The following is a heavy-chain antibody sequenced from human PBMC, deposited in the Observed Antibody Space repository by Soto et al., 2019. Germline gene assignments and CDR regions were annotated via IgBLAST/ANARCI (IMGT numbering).Heavy chain of an antibody. D-gene: IGHD3-3*01. Sequence: ASVKVSCKASGYTFTSYGISWVRQAPGQGLEWMGWISAYNGNTNYAQKLQGRVTMTTDTSTSTAYMELRSLRSDDTAVYYCARDDTIFGVVIPSGFDPWGQGTLVTVSS. CDR3: ARDDTIFGVVIPSGFDP. CDR1: GYTFTSYG. J-gene: IGHJ5*02. CDR2: ISAYNGNT. V-gene: IGHV1-18*01.